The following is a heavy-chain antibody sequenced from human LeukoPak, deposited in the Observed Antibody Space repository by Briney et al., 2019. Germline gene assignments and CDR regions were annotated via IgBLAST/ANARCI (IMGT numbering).Heavy chain of an antibody. CDR1: GGSISSYY. D-gene: IGHD6-25*01. J-gene: IGHJ2*01. CDR3: ARQGGGFWYFDL. CDR2: IYYSGST. V-gene: IGHV4-59*08. Sequence: SETLSLTCTVSGGSISSYYWSWIRQPPGKGLEWIGFIYYSGSTNYNPSLKSRVTISVDTSKNQFSLKLSSVTAADTAVYYCARQGGGFWYFDLWGRGTLVTVSS.